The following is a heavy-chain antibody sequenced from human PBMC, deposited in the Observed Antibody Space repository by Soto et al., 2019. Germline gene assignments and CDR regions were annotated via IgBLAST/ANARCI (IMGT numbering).Heavy chain of an antibody. CDR2: ISYDGSNE. CDR3: ARGGLGSGWYHFDS. J-gene: IGHJ4*02. D-gene: IGHD6-19*01. CDR1: GFTFSNFP. V-gene: IGHV3-30-3*01. Sequence: QVQLVESGGGVVQPGRSLRLSCAASGFTFSNFPIHWVRQPPGKGLEWVAVISYDGSNEYYADSVKGRFTISRDNSKNTLYLQMNSLRPEDTAVYYCARGGLGSGWYHFDSWGQGTLDTVSS.